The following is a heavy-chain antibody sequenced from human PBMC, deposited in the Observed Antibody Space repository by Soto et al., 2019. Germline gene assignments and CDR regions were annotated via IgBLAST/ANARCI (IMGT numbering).Heavy chain of an antibody. D-gene: IGHD3-3*01. CDR3: ARAAITLFGVVSIPPHYYSEMDV. CDR2: IIPIFGIG. CDR1: GGTFNRYA. Sequence: QVQLVQSGAEVKKTGSSVKVSCKASGGTFNRYAISWVRQAPGQGLEWMGGIIPIFGIGNDAQRFQGRVTITADESTGTAYMELSSLRSEDTGVYYCARAAITLFGVVSIPPHYYSEMDVWGQGTTVNVSS. V-gene: IGHV1-69*01. J-gene: IGHJ6*02.